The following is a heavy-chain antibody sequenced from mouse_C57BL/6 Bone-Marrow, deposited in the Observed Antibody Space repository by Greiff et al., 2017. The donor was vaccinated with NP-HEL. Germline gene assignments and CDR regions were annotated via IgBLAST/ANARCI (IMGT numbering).Heavy chain of an antibody. Sequence: VQLQQPGAELVMPGASVKLSCKASGYTFTSYWMHWVKQRPGQGLEWIGEIDPSDSYTNYNQKFKGKSTLTVDKSSSTAYMQLNSLTSEDSAVDYCARWNSNRDYYAMDYCGQGTSVTVSA. J-gene: IGHJ4*01. V-gene: IGHV1-69*01. D-gene: IGHD4-1*01. CDR2: IDPSDSYT. CDR1: GYTFTSYW. CDR3: ARWNSNRDYYAMDY.